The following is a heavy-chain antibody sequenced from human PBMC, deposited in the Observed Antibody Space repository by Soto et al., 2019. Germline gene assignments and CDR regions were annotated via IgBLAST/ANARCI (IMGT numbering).Heavy chain of an antibody. J-gene: IGHJ4*02. V-gene: IGHV3-30-3*01. CDR3: ARDWASIAQYYFDY. CDR1: GFTFSSYA. Sequence: GGSLRLSCAASGFTFSSYAMHWVRQAPGKGLEWVAVISYDGSNKYYADSVKGRFTISRDNSKNTLYLQMNSLRAEDTAVYYCARDWASIAQYYFDYWGQGTLVTVSS. D-gene: IGHD6-6*01. CDR2: ISYDGSNK.